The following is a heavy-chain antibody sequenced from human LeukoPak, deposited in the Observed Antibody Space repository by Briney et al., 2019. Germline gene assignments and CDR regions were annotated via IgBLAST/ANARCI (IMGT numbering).Heavy chain of an antibody. CDR1: KASYIGDS. Sequence: SETLSLTCAVSKASYIGDSWSWIHQPPGKGLEWIGEINHSGSSNYNPSLKSRVTISADTSRNEVSLRLTSVTAADTAVYYCARHLAELRGRSWPYYYYYYFDVWGAGTTVTISS. V-gene: IGHV4-34*01. CDR2: INHSGSS. CDR3: ARHLAELRGRSWPYYYYYYFDV. D-gene: IGHD6-13*01. J-gene: IGHJ6*03.